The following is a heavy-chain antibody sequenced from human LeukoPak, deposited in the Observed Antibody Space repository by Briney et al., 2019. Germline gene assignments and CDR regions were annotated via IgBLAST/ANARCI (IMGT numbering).Heavy chain of an antibody. CDR1: GFTFTNYA. J-gene: IGHJ5*02. V-gene: IGHV3-23*01. Sequence: GGSLRLSCAASGFTFTNYAMTWVRQAPGKGLEWVSAISCSGGNTYYAGSVKGRFTISRDNSKNTLYLQMNSLRAEDTAVYYCARVIYGSGTYYKGWFDPWGQGTLVTVSS. D-gene: IGHD3-10*01. CDR3: ARVIYGSGTYYKGWFDP. CDR2: ISCSGGNT.